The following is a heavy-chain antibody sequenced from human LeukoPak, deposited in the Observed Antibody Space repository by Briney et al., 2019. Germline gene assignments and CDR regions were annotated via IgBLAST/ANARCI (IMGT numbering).Heavy chain of an antibody. CDR2: LSYSGST. D-gene: IGHD3-3*01. CDR1: GGSISSSSYY. CDR3: AANLRFLEWLPDS. Sequence: SETLSLTCTVSGGSISSSSYYWGWARQPPGKGLEWIGIGSLSYSGSTYYSPSLKSRITISVDMAKSQSSLKLRSVTAADTAVYYCAANLRFLEWLPDSWGQGTLVTVSS. J-gene: IGHJ4*02. V-gene: IGHV4-39*01.